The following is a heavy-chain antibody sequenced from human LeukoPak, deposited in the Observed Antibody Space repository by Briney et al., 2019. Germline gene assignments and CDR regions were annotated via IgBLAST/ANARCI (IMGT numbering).Heavy chain of an antibody. CDR3: ARHRRVAAGGILHWFDP. V-gene: IGHV4-39*01. Sequence: SETLSLTCTVSGGSSSSSRDYWGWLREPPGKGLEWIGSIYYSGSTYYNPSLKSRVTISIDTSRNQFSLKLSSVTAADTAVYYCARHRRVAAGGILHWFDPWGQGTLVTVSS. J-gene: IGHJ5*02. CDR1: GGSSSSSRDY. D-gene: IGHD6-13*01. CDR2: IYYSGST.